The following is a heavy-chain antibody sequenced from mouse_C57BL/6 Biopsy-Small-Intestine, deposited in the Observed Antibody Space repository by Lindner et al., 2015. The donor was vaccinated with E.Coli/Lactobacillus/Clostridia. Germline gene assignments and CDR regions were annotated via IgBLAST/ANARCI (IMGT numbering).Heavy chain of an antibody. CDR2: IYPGNGDT. J-gene: IGHJ3*01. Sequence: VQLQESGPELVKPGASVKIPCKASGYVFSSSWMNWVKQRPGKGLEWIGWIYPGNGDTNYNGKFKGKATLTSDKSSSTAYMELSSLTSEGSAVYYCARPFGNSFAYWGQGTLVTVSA. V-gene: IGHV1-82*01. CDR3: ARPFGNSFAY. D-gene: IGHD2-1*01. CDR1: GYVFSSSW.